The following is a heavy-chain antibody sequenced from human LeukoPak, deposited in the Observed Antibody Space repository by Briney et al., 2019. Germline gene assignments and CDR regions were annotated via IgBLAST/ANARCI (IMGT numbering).Heavy chain of an antibody. CDR3: ATGEDIVVVPAAAGMDY. V-gene: IGHV3-11*01. J-gene: IGHJ4*02. D-gene: IGHD2-2*01. CDR1: GFTFSDYY. CDR2: ISSSGSTI. Sequence: GGSLRLSCAASGFTFSDYYMSWIRQAPGKGLEWFPYISSSGSTIYYADSVKGRFTISRDNAKNSLYLQMNSLRAEDTAVYYCATGEDIVVVPAAAGMDYWGQGTLVTVSS.